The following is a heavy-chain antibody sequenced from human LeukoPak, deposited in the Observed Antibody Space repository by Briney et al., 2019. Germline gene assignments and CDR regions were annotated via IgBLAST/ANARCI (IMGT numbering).Heavy chain of an antibody. J-gene: IGHJ4*02. CDR3: ARGRTTTVTSYPYYFDF. CDR1: GFTFSSYV. V-gene: IGHV3-74*01. D-gene: IGHD4-17*01. CDR2: ISHDGII. Sequence: GGSLRLSCETAGFTFSSYVMHWVRRTPGKGLVWVSRISHDGIISYADSVKGRFTISRDNAKNTLTLQMNSLRVEDTAVYYCARGRTTTVTSYPYYFDFWGQGTLVTVSS.